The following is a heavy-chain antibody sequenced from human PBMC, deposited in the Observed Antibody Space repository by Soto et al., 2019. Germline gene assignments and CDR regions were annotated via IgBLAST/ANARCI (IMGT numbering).Heavy chain of an antibody. CDR3: ARERNWNYRGDAFDI. CDR2: IWYDGSNK. CDR1: GFTFSSYG. Sequence: GGSLRLSCAASGFTFSSYGMHWVRQAPGKGLEWVAVIWYDGSNKYYADSVKGRFTISRDNSKNTLYLQMNSLRAEDTAVYYCARERNWNYRGDAFDIWGQGTMVTVSS. D-gene: IGHD1-7*01. J-gene: IGHJ3*02. V-gene: IGHV3-33*01.